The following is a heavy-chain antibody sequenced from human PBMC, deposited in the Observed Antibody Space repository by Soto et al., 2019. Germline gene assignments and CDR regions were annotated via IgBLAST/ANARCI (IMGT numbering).Heavy chain of an antibody. Sequence: ASVKVSCKASGYTFTSYGISWVRQAPGQGLEWMGWISAYNGNTNYAQKLQGRVTMTTDTSTSTAYMELRSLRSDDTAVYYCARSNYYGSGSRSPYDYWGQGTLVTVSS. CDR2: ISAYNGNT. J-gene: IGHJ4*02. D-gene: IGHD3-10*01. V-gene: IGHV1-18*01. CDR3: ARSNYYGSGSRSPYDY. CDR1: GYTFTSYG.